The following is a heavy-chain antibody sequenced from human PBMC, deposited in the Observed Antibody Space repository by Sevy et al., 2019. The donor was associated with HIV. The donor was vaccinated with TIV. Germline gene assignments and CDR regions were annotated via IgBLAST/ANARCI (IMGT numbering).Heavy chain of an antibody. J-gene: IGHJ4*02. D-gene: IGHD6-6*01. V-gene: IGHV3-21*01. CDR1: GFTFSSYS. CDR2: ISSSSSYI. CDR3: ARVRGSSSYYIDY. Sequence: GGSLRLSCAASGFTFSSYSMNWVRQASGKGLEWVSSISSSSSYIYYAVSVKGRFTISRDNAKNSLYLQMNSLRAEDTAVYYCARVRGSSSYYIDYWGQGTLVTVSS.